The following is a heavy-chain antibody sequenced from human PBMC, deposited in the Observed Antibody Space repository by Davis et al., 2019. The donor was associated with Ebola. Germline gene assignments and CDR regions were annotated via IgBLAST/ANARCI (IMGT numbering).Heavy chain of an antibody. CDR1: GGTFSSYA. CDR3: ARGIDSSGWTH. J-gene: IGHJ4*02. V-gene: IGHV1-69*04. D-gene: IGHD6-19*01. CDR2: IIPILGIA. Sequence: SVKVSCKASGGTFSSYAISWVRQAPGQGLEWMGRIIPILGIANYTQKFQGRVTITADKSTSTAYMELSSLRSEDTAVYYCARGIDSSGWTHWGQGTLVTVSS.